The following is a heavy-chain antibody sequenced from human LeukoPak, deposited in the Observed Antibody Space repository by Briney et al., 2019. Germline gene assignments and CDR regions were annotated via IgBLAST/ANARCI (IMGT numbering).Heavy chain of an antibody. CDR3: ARDSWRHAEYFQH. Sequence: ASVKVSCKASGYTFTSYGFSWVRQAPGQGLEWMGWISAYSGDTNYAQQFQVRVTMTTGASTSTAYMELRSLRSDDTAVYYCARDSWRHAEYFQHWGQGTLVTVSS. CDR2: ISAYSGDT. D-gene: IGHD6-25*01. V-gene: IGHV1-18*01. CDR1: GYTFTSYG. J-gene: IGHJ1*01.